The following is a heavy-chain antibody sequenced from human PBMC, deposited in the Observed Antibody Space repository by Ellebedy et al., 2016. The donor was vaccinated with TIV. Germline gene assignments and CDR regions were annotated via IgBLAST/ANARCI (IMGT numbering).Heavy chain of an antibody. V-gene: IGHV6-1*01. D-gene: IGHD3-10*01. J-gene: IGHJ6*02. CDR3: ARGWFGSGMGV. CDR2: TYYRSKWNN. Sequence: SQTLSLTRVISGDSVSTDIGWNWIRQSPSRGLEWLGRTYYRSKWNNDYAVSLKSRITINPDTSKNLFSLQLNSVTPEDTAVYYCARGWFGSGMGVWGQGTTVTVSS. CDR1: GDSVSTDIG.